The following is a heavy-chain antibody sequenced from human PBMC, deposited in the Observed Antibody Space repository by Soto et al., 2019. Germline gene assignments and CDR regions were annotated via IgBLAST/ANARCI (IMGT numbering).Heavy chain of an antibody. J-gene: IGHJ6*02. CDR2: ISSSSGYI. Sequence: LRLSFAASGFTFSTYSMNWVRQAPGKGLEWVSSISSSSGYIYYADPVKGRFTISRDDAKNSLSLQMNSLRAEDTAVYYCARVRSYSYGQGYGMDVWGQGTTVTVSS. D-gene: IGHD5-18*01. CDR1: GFTFSTYS. CDR3: ARVRSYSYGQGYGMDV. V-gene: IGHV3-21*01.